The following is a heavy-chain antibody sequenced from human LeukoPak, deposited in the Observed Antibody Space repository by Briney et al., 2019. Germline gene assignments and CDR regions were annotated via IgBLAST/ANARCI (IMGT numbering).Heavy chain of an antibody. D-gene: IGHD3-10*01. J-gene: IGHJ3*02. CDR1: GYTFTGYY. V-gene: IGHV1-2*02. CDR3: ACGGGPFDAFDI. Sequence: ASVKVSCKASGYTFTGYYMHWVRQAPGQGLEWLGWINPNSGGTNYAQKFQGRVTMTRDTSISTAYMELSRLRADDTAVYYCACGGGPFDAFDIWGQGTMVTVSS. CDR2: INPNSGGT.